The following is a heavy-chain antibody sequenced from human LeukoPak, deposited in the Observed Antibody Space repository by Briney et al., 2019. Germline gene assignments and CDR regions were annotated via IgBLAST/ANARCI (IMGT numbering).Heavy chain of an antibody. J-gene: IGHJ5*02. D-gene: IGHD2-2*01. V-gene: IGHV4-38-2*01. CDR1: GYSISSGYY. Sequence: SGTLSLTCAVSGYSISSGYYWGWIRQPPGKGLEWIGSIYHSGSTYHNPSLKSRVTISVDTSKNQFSLKLSSVTAADTAVYYCARGMVGSTSCFDPWGQGTLVTVSS. CDR2: IYHSGST. CDR3: ARGMVGSTSCFDP.